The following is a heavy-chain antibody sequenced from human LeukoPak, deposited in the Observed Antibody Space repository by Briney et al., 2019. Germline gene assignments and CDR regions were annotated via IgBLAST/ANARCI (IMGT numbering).Heavy chain of an antibody. Sequence: GGSLRLSCEVSGFSVSSFGMSWVCQAPGKGLEWISAISVNGETTWYADSVKGRFIISRDKPQNTLLLQLSSLRAEDTAIYYCARGYSSGWFPYWGQGSLVSVSS. V-gene: IGHV3-23*01. D-gene: IGHD6-19*01. CDR1: GFSVSSFG. CDR2: ISVNGETT. J-gene: IGHJ4*02. CDR3: ARGYSSGWFPY.